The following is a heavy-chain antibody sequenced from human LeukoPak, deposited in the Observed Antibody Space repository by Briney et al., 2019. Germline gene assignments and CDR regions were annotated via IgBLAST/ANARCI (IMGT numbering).Heavy chain of an antibody. CDR1: GYSFTTYS. J-gene: IGHJ6*04. V-gene: IGHV5-51*01. CDR2: IYPGDSDT. CDR3: ARQQVAYYYYYGMDV. Sequence: GESLKISCKGSGYSFTTYSVAWVRQMPGKGLEWVGIIYPGDSDTRYSPSFQGQVTISADKSICTAFLQWSSLKASDTAMYYCARQQVAYYYYYGMDVWGKGTTVTVSS. D-gene: IGHD2-15*01.